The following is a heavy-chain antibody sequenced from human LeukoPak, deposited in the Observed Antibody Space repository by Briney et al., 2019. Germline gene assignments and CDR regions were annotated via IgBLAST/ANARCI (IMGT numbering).Heavy chain of an antibody. V-gene: IGHV3-11*04. J-gene: IGHJ3*02. CDR3: ARDPGTTQTLHDAFDI. CDR1: GFTFSDYY. Sequence: GGSLRLSRAASGFTFSDYYMSWIRQAPGKGLEWVSYISSSGSTIYYADSVKGRFTISRDNAKNSLYLQMNSLRAEDTAVYYCARDPGTTQTLHDAFDIWGQGTMVTVSS. D-gene: IGHD1-7*01. CDR2: ISSSGSTI.